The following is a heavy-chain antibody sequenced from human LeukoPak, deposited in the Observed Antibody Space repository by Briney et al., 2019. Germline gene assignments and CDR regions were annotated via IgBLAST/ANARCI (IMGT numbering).Heavy chain of an antibody. V-gene: IGHV5-51*01. Sequence: GESLKISCKGSGYSFTSYWIGWVRQMPGKGLEWMGIIYPGDSDTRYSPSFQGQVTISADKSISTAYLQWSSLKASDTAMYYCATTTAKFDYYYYMDVWGKGTTVTVSS. CDR1: GYSFTSYW. J-gene: IGHJ6*03. D-gene: IGHD4-11*01. CDR3: ATTTAKFDYYYYMDV. CDR2: IYPGDSDT.